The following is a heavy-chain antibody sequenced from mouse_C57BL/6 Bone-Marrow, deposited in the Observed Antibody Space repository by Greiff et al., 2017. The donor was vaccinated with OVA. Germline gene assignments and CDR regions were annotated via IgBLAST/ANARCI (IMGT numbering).Heavy chain of an antibody. CDR1: GYTFTSYW. CDR3: ASDSNSEGRFAY. Sequence: QVQLQQPGAELVMPGASVKLSCKASGYTFTSYWMHWVKQRPGQGLEWIGEIDPSDSYTNYNQKFKGKSTLTVDKSSSTAYMQLSRLTSEDSAVSYCASDSNSEGRFAYWGQGTTLTVSS. V-gene: IGHV1-69*01. J-gene: IGHJ2*01. D-gene: IGHD2-5*01. CDR2: IDPSDSYT.